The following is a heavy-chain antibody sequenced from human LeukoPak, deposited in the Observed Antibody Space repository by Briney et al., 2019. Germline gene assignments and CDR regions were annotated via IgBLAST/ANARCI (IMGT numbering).Heavy chain of an antibody. J-gene: IGHJ4*02. CDR2: IKEDGSEI. CDR3: GRSPDGVDN. D-gene: IGHD3-10*01. CDR1: GFIFNNYW. Sequence: GGSLRLSCAASGFIFNNYWMTWVRQTPGKGLEFVANIKEDGSEIFCLDSVKGRFTISRDNAKNSLYLQMNSLRVEDTAVYYCGRSPDGVDNWGQGTLVTVSS. V-gene: IGHV3-7*01.